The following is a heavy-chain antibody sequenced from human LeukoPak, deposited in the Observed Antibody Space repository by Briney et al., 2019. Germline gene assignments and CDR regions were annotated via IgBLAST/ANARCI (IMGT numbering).Heavy chain of an antibody. Sequence: GASVKVSCKVSGYNLTELSMHWVRQAPGKGLEWMGGFDPEDGETIYAQKFQGRVTMTEDTSTDTAYMELSSLRSEDTAVYYCARGGNYGPFDAFDIWGQGTMVTVSS. V-gene: IGHV1-24*01. CDR3: ARGGNYGPFDAFDI. D-gene: IGHD1-7*01. CDR1: GYNLTELS. J-gene: IGHJ3*02. CDR2: FDPEDGET.